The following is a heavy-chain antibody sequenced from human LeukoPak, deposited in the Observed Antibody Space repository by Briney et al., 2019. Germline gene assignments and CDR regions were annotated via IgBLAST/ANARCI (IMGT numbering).Heavy chain of an antibody. CDR2: IYYSGST. CDR1: GGSISSGGYY. Sequence: PSQTLSLTCTVSGGSISSGGYYWSWIRQHPGKGLEWIGYIYYSGSTYYNPSLKSRVTISVDTSKNQFSLKLSSVTAADTAVYYCATNTHDWYDFWSGYYGSYFDYWGQGTLVTVSS. V-gene: IGHV4-31*03. D-gene: IGHD3-3*01. CDR3: ATNTHDWYDFWSGYYGSYFDY. J-gene: IGHJ4*02.